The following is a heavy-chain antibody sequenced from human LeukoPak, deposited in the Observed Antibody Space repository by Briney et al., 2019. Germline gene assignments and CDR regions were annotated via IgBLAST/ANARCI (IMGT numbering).Heavy chain of an antibody. J-gene: IGHJ4*02. D-gene: IGHD3-9*01. V-gene: IGHV3-30-3*01. Sequence: GGSLRLSCAASGFTFSIYAMHWVRQAPGKGLEWVAVISYDGSNKYYADSVKGRFTISRDNSKNTLYLQMNSLRAEDTAVYYCARAYYDILTGYYDYWGQGTLVTVSS. CDR3: ARAYYDILTGYYDY. CDR2: ISYDGSNK. CDR1: GFTFSIYA.